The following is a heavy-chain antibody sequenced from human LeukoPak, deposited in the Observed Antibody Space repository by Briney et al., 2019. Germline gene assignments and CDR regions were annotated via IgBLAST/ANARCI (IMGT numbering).Heavy chain of an antibody. Sequence: GGSLRLSCVGSGFTFNLGWMNWVRQAPGKGLGWVSGIGAGGTFTYYADSVKGRFTISRDNSKNTLYLQMNSLRAEDTAVYYCARGDSSSWYDYFDYWGQGTLVTVSS. CDR3: ARGDSSSWYDYFDY. CDR1: GFTFNLGW. J-gene: IGHJ4*02. D-gene: IGHD6-13*01. V-gene: IGHV3-23*01. CDR2: IGAGGTFT.